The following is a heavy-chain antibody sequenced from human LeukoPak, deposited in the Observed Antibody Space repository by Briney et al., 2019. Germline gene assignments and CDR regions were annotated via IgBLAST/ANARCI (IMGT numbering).Heavy chain of an antibody. Sequence: ASVKVSCTASGYTFTAYYIHWVRQAPGQGLEWMGWINPDSGGTNYAQKFQGRVTMTRDTSINTAYMELSRLRSDDTAVYYCARGWGYLDYWGQGTLVTVSS. CDR2: INPDSGGT. CDR3: ARGWGYLDY. CDR1: GYTFTAYY. V-gene: IGHV1-2*02. D-gene: IGHD3-16*01. J-gene: IGHJ4*02.